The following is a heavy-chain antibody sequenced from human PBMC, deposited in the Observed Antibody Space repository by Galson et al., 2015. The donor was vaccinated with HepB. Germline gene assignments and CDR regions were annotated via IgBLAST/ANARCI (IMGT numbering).Heavy chain of an antibody. CDR3: ARQMGGCSSTSCYAIWFDP. CDR1: GYTFTSYG. V-gene: IGHV1-18*01. Sequence: SVKVSCKASGYTFTSYGISWVRQAPGQGLEWMGWISAYNGNTNYAQKLQGRVTMTTDTSTSTAYMELRSLRSDDTAVYYCARQMGGCSSTSCYAIWFDPWGQGTLVTVSS. CDR2: ISAYNGNT. J-gene: IGHJ5*02. D-gene: IGHD2-2*01.